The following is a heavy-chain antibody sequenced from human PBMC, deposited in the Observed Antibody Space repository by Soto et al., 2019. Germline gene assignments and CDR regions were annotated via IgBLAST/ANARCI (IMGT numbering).Heavy chain of an antibody. CDR2: ISGSGFST. CDR1: GFTFNTYA. CDR3: ATFTFGRPFDT. V-gene: IGHV3-23*01. D-gene: IGHD3-16*01. Sequence: VGSLRLSCAASGFTFNTYAMSWVRQAPGQGLEWVSAISGSGFSTYYADSVKGRFSISSDSSKNTLFLQMNSLRADDTAVYFCATFTFGRPFDTWGQGTMVTVSS. J-gene: IGHJ3*02.